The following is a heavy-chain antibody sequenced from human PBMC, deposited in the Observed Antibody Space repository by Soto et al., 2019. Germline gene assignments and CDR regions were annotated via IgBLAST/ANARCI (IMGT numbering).Heavy chain of an antibody. CDR1: GYMFASFG. CDR2: TSPANGDT. CDR3: VRDARYSCVGGGCYYFDS. Sequence: GASVKVSCKASGYMFASFGISWVRQAPGHGLEWVGWTSPANGDTNCAREFQGRLTLTTDTSTSTAYMELRSLTSDDTAVFYCVRDARYSCVGGGCYYFDSWGQGTLVTVSS. V-gene: IGHV1-18*01. D-gene: IGHD2-15*01. J-gene: IGHJ4*02.